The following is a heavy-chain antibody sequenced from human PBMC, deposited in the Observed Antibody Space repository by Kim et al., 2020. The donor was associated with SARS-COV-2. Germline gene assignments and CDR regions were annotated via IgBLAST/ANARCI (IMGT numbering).Heavy chain of an antibody. J-gene: IGHJ4*02. CDR3: ASRYYYDSSGYYN. Sequence: NPSPKSRVTISVDTSKNQFSLKLSSVTAADTAVEYCASRYYYDSSGYYNWGQGTPVTVSS. D-gene: IGHD3-22*01. V-gene: IGHV4-59*01.